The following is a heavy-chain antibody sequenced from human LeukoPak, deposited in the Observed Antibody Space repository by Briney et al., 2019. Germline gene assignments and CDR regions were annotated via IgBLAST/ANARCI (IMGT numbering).Heavy chain of an antibody. CDR3: AKEYTGTFSPFPSYFDN. CDR1: GFTFSSYW. D-gene: IGHD1-26*01. CDR2: IKQDGSEK. J-gene: IGHJ4*02. V-gene: IGHV3-7*01. Sequence: GGSLRLSCAASGFTFSSYWMSWVRQAPGKGLEWVANIKQDGSEKYYVDSVKGRFTISRDNAKNSLYLQMNSQRAEDTAVYYCAKEYTGTFSPFPSYFDNWGQGTLVTVSS.